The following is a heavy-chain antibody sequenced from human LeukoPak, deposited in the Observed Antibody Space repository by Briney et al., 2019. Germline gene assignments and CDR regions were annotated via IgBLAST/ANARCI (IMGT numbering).Heavy chain of an antibody. CDR1: GYTFTSYY. CDR3: ARDGYYYGSGSYLGSAFDY. Sequence: ASVKVSCKASGYTFTSYYMHWVRQAPGQGLEWMGIINPSGGSTSYAQKFQGRVTMTRDTSTRTVYMELSSLRSEDTAVYYCARDGYYYGSGSYLGSAFDYWGQGTLVTVSS. D-gene: IGHD3-10*01. CDR2: INPSGGST. V-gene: IGHV1-46*01. J-gene: IGHJ4*02.